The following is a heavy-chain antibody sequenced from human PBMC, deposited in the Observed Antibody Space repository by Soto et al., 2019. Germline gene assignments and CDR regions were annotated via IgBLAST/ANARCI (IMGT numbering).Heavy chain of an antibody. CDR3: ASRTYYDFWSGYYTGNFDY. V-gene: IGHV4-34*01. CDR2: INHSGST. CDR1: GGSLSGYY. D-gene: IGHD3-3*01. Sequence: SETLSLTCAVYGGSLSGYYWSWIRQPPGKGLEWIGEINHSGSTNYNPSLKSRVTISVDTSKNQFSLKLSSVTAADTAVYYCASRTYYDFWSGYYTGNFDYWGQGTLVTVS. J-gene: IGHJ4*02.